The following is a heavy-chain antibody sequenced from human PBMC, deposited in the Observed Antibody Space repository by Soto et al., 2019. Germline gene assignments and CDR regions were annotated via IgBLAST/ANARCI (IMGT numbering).Heavy chain of an antibody. D-gene: IGHD5-12*01. CDR3: AKGGGGYDFNNWFDP. V-gene: IGHV3-9*01. Sequence: EMQLVESGGGWVQPGKSLRLSCVTSGFTFDDFALHWVRQAPGKGLEWVSTVSWNSARVDYADSVKGRFTISRDNAKNALYLHLNSLSAEDTALYYCAKGGGGYDFNNWFDPWGQGTLVTVSS. CDR2: VSWNSARV. J-gene: IGHJ5*02. CDR1: GFTFDDFA.